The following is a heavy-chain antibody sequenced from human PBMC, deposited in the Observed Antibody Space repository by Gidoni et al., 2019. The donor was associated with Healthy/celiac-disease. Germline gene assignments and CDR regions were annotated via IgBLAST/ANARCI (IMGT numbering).Heavy chain of an antibody. CDR1: GGSIRSSSYY. Sequence: QLQLQESGPGLVKPAETLYLTCTVSGGSIRSSSYYWGWIRQPPGKWLEWFGSISSSGSTYYNPSLKSRVTISVAASKNQFALKLSSVTAADTAVYYCARLQLAGSVLFDPWGQGTLVTVSS. J-gene: IGHJ5*02. D-gene: IGHD6-6*01. CDR2: ISSSGST. CDR3: ARLQLAGSVLFDP. V-gene: IGHV4-39*01.